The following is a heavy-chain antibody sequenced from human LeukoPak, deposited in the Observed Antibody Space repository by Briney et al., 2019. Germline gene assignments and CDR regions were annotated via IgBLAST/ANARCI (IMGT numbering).Heavy chain of an antibody. Sequence: GGSLRLSCEASGFVCGHSWMSWVRQAPGKGLEWVANINLDGSEINYLDSLTGRLTISRDNAKDSLYLQMNGLRAEDTAVYFCVRDRGYSTFDYWGQGTLVTVSS. CDR1: GFVCGHSW. J-gene: IGHJ4*02. CDR3: VRDRGYSTFDY. V-gene: IGHV3-7*03. D-gene: IGHD3-22*01. CDR2: INLDGSEI.